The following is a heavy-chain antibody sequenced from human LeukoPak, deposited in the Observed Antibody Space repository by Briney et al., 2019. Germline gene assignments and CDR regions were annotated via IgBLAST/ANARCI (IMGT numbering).Heavy chain of an antibody. D-gene: IGHD3-22*01. CDR3: AKDNRRYYDSRVFDY. J-gene: IGHJ4*02. V-gene: IGHV3-53*01. CDR1: GFTVSSNY. Sequence: GGSLRLSCAASGFTVSSNYMSWVRQAPGKGLEWVSVIYSGGSTYYADSVKGRFTISRDNSKNTLYLQMNSLRAEDTAVYYCAKDNRRYYDSRVFDYWGQGTLVTVSS. CDR2: IYSGGST.